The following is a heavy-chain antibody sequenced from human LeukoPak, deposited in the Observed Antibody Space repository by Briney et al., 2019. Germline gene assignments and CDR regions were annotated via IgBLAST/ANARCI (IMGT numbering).Heavy chain of an antibody. V-gene: IGHV3-49*04. CDR3: TTHSRNYDFWSGYRHNWFDP. Sequence: GGSLRLSCTASGFTFGDYAMSWVRQAPGKGLEWVGFIRSKAYGGTTEYAASVKGRFAISRDDSKSIAYLQMNSLKTEDTAVYYCTTHSRNYDFWSGYRHNWFDPWGQGTLVTVSS. CDR1: GFTFGDYA. CDR2: IRSKAYGGTT. D-gene: IGHD3-3*01. J-gene: IGHJ5*02.